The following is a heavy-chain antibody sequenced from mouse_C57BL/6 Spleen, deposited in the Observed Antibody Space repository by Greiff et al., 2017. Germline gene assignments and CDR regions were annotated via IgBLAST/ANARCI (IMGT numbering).Heavy chain of an antibody. CDR2: IRLKSDNYAT. CDR3: TNWDGDY. CDR1: GFTFSNYW. V-gene: IGHV6-3*01. Sequence: EVKVEESGGGLVQPGGSMKLSCVASGFTFSNYWMNWVRQSPEKGLEWVAQIRLKSDNYATHYAESVKGRFTISRDDSKSSVYLQMNNLRAEDTGIYYGTNWDGDYWGQGTTLTVSS. J-gene: IGHJ2*01. D-gene: IGHD4-1*01.